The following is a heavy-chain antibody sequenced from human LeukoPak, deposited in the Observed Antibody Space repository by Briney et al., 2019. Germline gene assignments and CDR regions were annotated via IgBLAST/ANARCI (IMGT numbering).Heavy chain of an antibody. CDR2: ISSSGSTI. CDR1: GFTFSDYY. J-gene: IGHJ4*02. CDR3: ARGGWYYYDSSGYYLTTSHFDY. D-gene: IGHD3-22*01. V-gene: IGHV3-11*01. Sequence: GGSLRLSCAASGFTFSDYYMSWIRQAPGKGLEWVSYISSSGSTIYYADSVKGRFTISRDNAKNSLYLQMNSLRAEDTAAYYCARGGWYYYDSSGYYLTTSHFDYWGQGTLVTVSS.